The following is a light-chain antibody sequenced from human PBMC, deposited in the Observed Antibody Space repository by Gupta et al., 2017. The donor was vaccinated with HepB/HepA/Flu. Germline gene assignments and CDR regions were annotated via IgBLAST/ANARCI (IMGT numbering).Light chain of an antibody. CDR3: QQRSDWPWT. Sequence: SVLTQSPATLSLSPGERATLSCRASQSVSSHLAWYQQKPGQAPSLLIYDASNRATGISARFSGSGSGTDFTLTISSLEPEDFAIYYFQQRSDWPWTFGQGTKVEIK. CDR2: DAS. J-gene: IGKJ1*01. V-gene: IGKV3-11*01. CDR1: QSVSSH.